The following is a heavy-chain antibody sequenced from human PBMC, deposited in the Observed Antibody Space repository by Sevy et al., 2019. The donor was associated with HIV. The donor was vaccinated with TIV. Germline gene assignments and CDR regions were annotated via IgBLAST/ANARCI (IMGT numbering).Heavy chain of an antibody. CDR2: IYYSGST. CDR1: GGSVSRSTYY. V-gene: IGHV4-39*01. Sequence: SETLSLTCTVSGGSVSRSTYYWCWIRQPPGKGLEWIGSIYYSGSTYYNPSLKSRVTISVDTSKNQFSLKLSSVTAADTAVYYCARHSSMTTVTMNYWGQRTLVTVSS. CDR3: ARHSSMTTVTMNY. J-gene: IGHJ4*02. D-gene: IGHD4-17*01.